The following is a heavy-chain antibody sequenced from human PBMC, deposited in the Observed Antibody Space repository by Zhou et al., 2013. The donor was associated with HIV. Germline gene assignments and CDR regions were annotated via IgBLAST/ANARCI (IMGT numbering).Heavy chain of an antibody. D-gene: IGHD3-3*01. J-gene: IGHJ4*02. V-gene: IGHV4-61*09. CDR2: IYTSGST. Sequence: QVQLQESGPGLVKPSQTLSLTCSVSGDSISGGEYYWSWVRQPAGKGLEWIGHIYTSGSTKYNPSLKSRVTISVDASKNQFSLKLSSVTAADTAVYYCARGGSFWGWLLFGATGGQGTLGHRLL. CDR3: ARGGSFWGWLLFGAT. CDR1: GDSISGGEYY.